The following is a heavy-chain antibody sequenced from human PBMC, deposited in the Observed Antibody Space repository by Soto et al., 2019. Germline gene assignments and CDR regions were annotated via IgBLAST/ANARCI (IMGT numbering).Heavy chain of an antibody. V-gene: IGHV5-51*01. CDR1: GYSFTSWW. D-gene: IGHD5-12*01. J-gene: IGHJ6*02. CDR2: IYPGDSDT. CDR3: ARVSPATIYYYGMDV. Sequence: ESLNISCKGSGYSFTSWWIAWVRQMPWKGMEWMGIIYPGDSDTRYSPSFQGQVTISADKSISTAYLQWSSLKASDTAMYYCARVSPATIYYYGMDVWGQGTTVTVSS.